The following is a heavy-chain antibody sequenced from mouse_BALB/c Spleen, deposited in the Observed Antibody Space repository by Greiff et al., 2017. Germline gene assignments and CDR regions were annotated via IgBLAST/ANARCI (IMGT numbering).Heavy chain of an antibody. V-gene: IGHV2-2*02. Sequence: VQLQQSGPGLVQPSQSLSITCTVSGFSLTSYGVHWVRQSPGKGLEWLGVIWSGGSTDYNAAFISRLSISKDNSKSQVFFKMNSLQANDTAIYYCARGGVRLYFDYWGQGTTLTVSS. D-gene: IGHD2-14*01. CDR1: GFSLTSYG. CDR3: ARGGVRLYFDY. CDR2: IWSGGST. J-gene: IGHJ2*01.